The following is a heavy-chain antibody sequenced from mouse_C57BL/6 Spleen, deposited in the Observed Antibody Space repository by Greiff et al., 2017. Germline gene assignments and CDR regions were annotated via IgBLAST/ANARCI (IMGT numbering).Heavy chain of an antibody. CDR2: IYPRSGNT. J-gene: IGHJ1*03. V-gene: IGHV1-81*01. D-gene: IGHD1-1*01. CDR1: GYTFTSYG. CDR3: AREGVYYYGYWYFDV. Sequence: VKLMESGAELARPGASVKLSCKASGYTFTSYGISWVKQRTGQGLEWIGEIYPRSGNTYYNEKFKGKATLTADKSSSTAYMELRSLTSEDSAVYFCAREGVYYYGYWYFDVWGTGTTVTVSS.